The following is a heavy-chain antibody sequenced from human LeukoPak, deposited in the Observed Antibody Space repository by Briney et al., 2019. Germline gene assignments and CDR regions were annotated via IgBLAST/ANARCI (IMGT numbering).Heavy chain of an antibody. D-gene: IGHD1-26*01. CDR2: IYYSGST. J-gene: IGHJ4*02. V-gene: IGHV4-39*07. CDR3: ARSSGSSTIDY. CDR1: GGSISSSSYY. Sequence: PSETLSLTCTVSGGSISSSSYYWGWIRQPPGKGLEWIGNIYYSGSTYYNPPLKSRVTISVDTSKNQFSLKLSSVTAADTAVYYCARSSGSSTIDYWGQGTLVTVSS.